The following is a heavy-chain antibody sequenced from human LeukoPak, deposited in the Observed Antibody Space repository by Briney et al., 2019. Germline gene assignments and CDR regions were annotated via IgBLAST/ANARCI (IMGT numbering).Heavy chain of an antibody. V-gene: IGHV3-30*18. CDR2: ISYDGSDK. CDR3: AKNVDIVATKDAFDI. CDR1: GFTFSSHG. D-gene: IGHD5-12*01. Sequence: GRSLRLSCAASGFTFSSHGMHWVRQAPGKGLEWVAVISYDGSDKYYADSVKGRFTISRDNSKNTLYLQMNSLRAEDTAVYYCAKNVDIVATKDAFDIWGQGTMVTVSS. J-gene: IGHJ3*02.